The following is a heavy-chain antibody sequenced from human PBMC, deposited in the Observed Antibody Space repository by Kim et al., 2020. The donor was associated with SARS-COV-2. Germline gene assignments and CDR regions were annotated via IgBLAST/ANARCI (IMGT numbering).Heavy chain of an antibody. D-gene: IGHD3-10*01. J-gene: IGHJ4*02. CDR1: GGSISSSSYY. CDR3: AREDLLWFGELLSFRY. V-gene: IGHV4-39*07. Sequence: SETLSHTCTVSGGSISSSSYYWGWIRQPPGKGLEWIGSIYYSGSTYYNPSLKSRVTISVDTSKNQFSLKLSSVTAADTAVYYCAREDLLWFGELLSFRYWGQGTLVTVSS. CDR2: IYYSGST.